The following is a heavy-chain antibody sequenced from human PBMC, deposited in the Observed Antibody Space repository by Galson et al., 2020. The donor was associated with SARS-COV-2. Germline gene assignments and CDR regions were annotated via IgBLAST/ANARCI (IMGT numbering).Heavy chain of an antibody. J-gene: IGHJ5*02. V-gene: IGHV1-2*04. CDR2: INPNSGGT. D-gene: IGHD1-20*01. Sequence: ASVKVSCKASGYTFTGYYLHWVRQAPGQGLEWMGWINPNSGGTNYAQKFQGWVTMTRDTSISTAYMELSRLRSDDTAVYYCARGHRYNWKGNWFDPWGQGTLVTVSS. CDR1: GYTFTGYY. CDR3: ARGHRYNWKGNWFDP.